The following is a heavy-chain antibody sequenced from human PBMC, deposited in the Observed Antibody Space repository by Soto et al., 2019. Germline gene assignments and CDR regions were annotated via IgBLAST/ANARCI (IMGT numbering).Heavy chain of an antibody. D-gene: IGHD3-10*01. J-gene: IGHJ5*02. V-gene: IGHV4-61*03. Sequence: LSLTCAVSDGSVGSGSYYWSWIRQPLGKGLEWIGYIYYSGNTDYNPSLRGRASISVNKAKNHFSLQLTSVTAADTAIYYCARDSVLAYYSRHRNPYWFDPWGQGTLVTVSS. CDR1: DGSVGSGSYY. CDR3: ARDSVLAYYSRHRNPYWFDP. CDR2: IYYSGNT.